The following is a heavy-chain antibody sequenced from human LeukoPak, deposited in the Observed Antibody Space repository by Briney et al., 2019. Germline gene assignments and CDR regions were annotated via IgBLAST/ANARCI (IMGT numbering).Heavy chain of an antibody. CDR3: ARLLGYCSSTSCSFYAFDI. CDR2: MNPNSGNT. D-gene: IGHD2-2*01. V-gene: IGHV1-8*03. CDR1: GYTFTSYD. J-gene: IGHJ3*02. Sequence: ASVKVSCKASGYTFTSYDINWVRQATGQGLEWMGWMNPNSGNTGYAQKFQGRVTITRNTSISTAYMELSSLRSEDMAVYYCARLLGYCSSTSCSFYAFDIWGQGTMVTVSS.